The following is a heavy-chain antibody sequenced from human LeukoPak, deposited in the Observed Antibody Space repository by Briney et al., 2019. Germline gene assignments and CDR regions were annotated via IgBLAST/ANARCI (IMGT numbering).Heavy chain of an antibody. V-gene: IGHV4-59*01. D-gene: IGHD3-10*01. Sequence: SETLTLTCTVSGGFISPYYWSWLRQPPGKGLEWIGYISYSGSTKNNPSLKSRVTISLDTSKNQFSLKLTSVTAADTAVYYCAKEGAESFPDAYDIWGQGTMITVSS. J-gene: IGHJ3*02. CDR3: AKEGAESFPDAYDI. CDR2: ISYSGST. CDR1: GGFISPYY.